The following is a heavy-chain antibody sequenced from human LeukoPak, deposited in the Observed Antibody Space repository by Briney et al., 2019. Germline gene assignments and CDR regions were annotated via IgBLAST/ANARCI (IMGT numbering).Heavy chain of an antibody. V-gene: IGHV4-34*01. J-gene: IGHJ4*02. CDR3: ARGRGGQQWLVQRGFDY. D-gene: IGHD6-19*01. CDR1: GGSISGYY. Sequence: SETLSLTCTVSGGSISGYYWSWIRQPPGKGLEWIGEINHSGSTNYNPSLKSRVTISVDTSKNQFSLKLSSVTAADTAVYYCARGRGGQQWLVQRGFDYWGQGTLVTVSS. CDR2: INHSGST.